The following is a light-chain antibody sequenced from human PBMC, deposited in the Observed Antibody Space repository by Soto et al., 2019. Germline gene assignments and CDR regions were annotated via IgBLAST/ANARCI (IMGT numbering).Light chain of an antibody. CDR2: GAS. J-gene: IGKJ2*01. CDR1: QTISTY. CDR3: QQSYRIPYT. V-gene: IGKV1-39*01. Sequence: DIQMTQSPSSLSASVGDRVTITCRASQTISTYLHWYQQSPGKAPKLLIHGASTLQGGVPSRFSGSGVGTDFTLTISGLQPDDFATYYCQQSYRIPYTGGHGTKLEIK.